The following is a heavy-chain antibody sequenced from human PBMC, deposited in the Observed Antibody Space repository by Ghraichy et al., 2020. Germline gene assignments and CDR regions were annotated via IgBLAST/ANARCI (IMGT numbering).Heavy chain of an antibody. CDR3: AREQAWLPQPPTDIYWFFDL. V-gene: IGHV4-59*01. J-gene: IGHJ2*01. CDR2: IHHSGST. D-gene: IGHD5-12*01. CDR1: GGSISTYY. Sequence: SETLSLTCTVSGGSISTYYWNWFRQPPGKGLEWFGHIHHSGSTKYNPSLKSRVSISLDTSKNQFSLELTSVTAADTAVYFCAREQAWLPQPPTDIYWFFDLWGRGTLVTVSS.